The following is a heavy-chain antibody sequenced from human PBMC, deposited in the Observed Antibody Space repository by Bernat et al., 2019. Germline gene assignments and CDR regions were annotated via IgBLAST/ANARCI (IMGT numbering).Heavy chain of an antibody. CDR3: GKSQGYRYVSYFDY. Sequence: EVQLVESGGGLVQPGGSLRLSCAASGFTFSSYAMSWVRQAPGKGLEWVSTISGSGDTTYYPDSMKGRFTISRDNSKNTVYLQMSSLRAEDTAVYYCGKSQGYRYVSYFDYWGQGTLVTVSS. J-gene: IGHJ4*02. V-gene: IGHV3-23*04. CDR1: GFTFSSYA. D-gene: IGHD5-18*01. CDR2: ISGSGDTT.